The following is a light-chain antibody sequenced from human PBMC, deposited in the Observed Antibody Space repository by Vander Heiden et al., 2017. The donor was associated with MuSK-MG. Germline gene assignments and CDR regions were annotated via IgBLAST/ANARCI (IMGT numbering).Light chain of an antibody. CDR1: QNVSSTF. J-gene: IGKJ2*01. CDR2: AAS. CDR3: QHYGSSLYT. V-gene: IGKV3-20*01. Sequence: EIVLTQSPGTLSLSPGESATLSCRASQNVSSTFLAWYQQKPGQAPRLLIYAASSRATGIPDRFSGSGSGTDFTLTISRLEPEDLAVYYCQHYGSSLYTFGQGTKLXIK.